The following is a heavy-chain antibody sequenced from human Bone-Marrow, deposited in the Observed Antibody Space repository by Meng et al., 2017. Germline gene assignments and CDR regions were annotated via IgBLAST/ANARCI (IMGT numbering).Heavy chain of an antibody. CDR2: INHSGST. D-gene: IGHD4-11*01. Sequence: GTGLTAPSVARSLTCGFACRSFSEYYWSWIRQPPGKGLEWIGEINHSGSTNYNPSLESRATISVDTSQNNLSLKLSSVTAADSAVYYCARGPTTMAHDFDYWGQGTLVTVSS. V-gene: IGHV4-34*01. CDR3: ARGPTTMAHDFDY. CDR1: CRSFSEYY. J-gene: IGHJ4*02.